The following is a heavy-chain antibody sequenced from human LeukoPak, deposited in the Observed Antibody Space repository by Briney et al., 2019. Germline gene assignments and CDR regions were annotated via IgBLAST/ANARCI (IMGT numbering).Heavy chain of an antibody. V-gene: IGHV5-51*01. J-gene: IGHJ3*02. D-gene: IGHD6-13*01. CDR3: ARRDGSSSSWRDAFDI. Sequence: GEFLKISCKGSGYSFTSYWIGWVRQMPGKGLEWMGIIYPGDSDTRYSPSFQGQVTISADKSISTAYLQWSSLKASDTAMYYCARRDGSSSSWRDAFDIWGQGTMVTVSS. CDR2: IYPGDSDT. CDR1: GYSFTSYW.